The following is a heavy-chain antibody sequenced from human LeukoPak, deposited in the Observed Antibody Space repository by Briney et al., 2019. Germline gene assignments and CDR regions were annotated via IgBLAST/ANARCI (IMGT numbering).Heavy chain of an antibody. J-gene: IGHJ2*01. CDR2: IYYSGST. D-gene: IGHD2-2*01. Sequence: SETLSLTCTVSGGSISSSSYYWGWIRQPPGKGLEWIGSIYYSGSTYYNPSLKSRVTISVGTSKNQFSLKLSSVTAADTAVYYCARVYCSSTSCRWYFDLWGRGTLVTVSS. CDR1: GGSISSSSYY. CDR3: ARVYCSSTSCRWYFDL. V-gene: IGHV4-39*01.